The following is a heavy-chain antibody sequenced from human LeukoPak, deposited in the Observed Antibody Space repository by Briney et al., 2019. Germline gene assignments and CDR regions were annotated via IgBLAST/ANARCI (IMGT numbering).Heavy chain of an antibody. Sequence: GGSLRLSCAASGFTVSSNYVSWVRQAPGKGLEWVSVIYSGGSTYYAGSVKGRFTISRDNSKNTLYLQMNSLRAADTAVYYCARADQLLVEDYWGQGTLVTVSS. CDR2: IYSGGST. J-gene: IGHJ4*02. D-gene: IGHD2-2*01. CDR3: ARADQLLVEDY. CDR1: GFTVSSNY. V-gene: IGHV3-66*01.